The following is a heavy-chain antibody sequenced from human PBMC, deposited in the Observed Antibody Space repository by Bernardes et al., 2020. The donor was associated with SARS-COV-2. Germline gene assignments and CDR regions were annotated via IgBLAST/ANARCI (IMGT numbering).Heavy chain of an antibody. CDR3: ASWGYHLTPPGLLLY. Sequence: SVKVSCKASGGTFSNYTINWVRQAPGQGLEWMGGIIPVRDAANYAQKFQDRVTITADKSASTAYMELRSLRSKDTAVYYCASWGYHLTPPGLLLYWGQGPLVTVSS. J-gene: IGHJ1*01. V-gene: IGHV1-69*08. D-gene: IGHD3-16*01. CDR1: GGTFSNYT. CDR2: IIPVRDAA.